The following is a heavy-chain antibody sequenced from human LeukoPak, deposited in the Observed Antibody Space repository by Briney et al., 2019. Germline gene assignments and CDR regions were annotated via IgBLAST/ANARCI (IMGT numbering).Heavy chain of an antibody. CDR3: AREHAGAYDFWSGYYIAPNWFDP. D-gene: IGHD3-3*01. Sequence: GGSLRLSCAASGFTVSSNYMSWVRQAPGKGLEWVSVIYSGGSTYYADSVKGRFTISRDNSKNTLYLQMNSLRAEDTAVYYCAREHAGAYDFWSGYYIAPNWFDPWGQGTLVAVSS. V-gene: IGHV3-53*01. CDR2: IYSGGST. J-gene: IGHJ5*02. CDR1: GFTVSSNY.